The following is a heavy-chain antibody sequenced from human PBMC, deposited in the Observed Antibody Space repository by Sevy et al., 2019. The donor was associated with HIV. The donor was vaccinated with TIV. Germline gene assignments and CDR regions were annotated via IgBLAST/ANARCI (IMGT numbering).Heavy chain of an antibody. V-gene: IGHV3-7*01. CDR3: EGGYYYDSSGYLGY. CDR1: GFTFSSYW. CDR2: IKQDGSEK. Sequence: GGSLRLSCAASGFTFSSYWMNWVRQAPGKGLEWVANIKQDGSEKYYVDSVKGRFTISRDNAKNSLYLQMNSLRADDTAVYYCEGGYYYDSSGYLGYWGQGTLVTVSS. D-gene: IGHD3-22*01. J-gene: IGHJ4*02.